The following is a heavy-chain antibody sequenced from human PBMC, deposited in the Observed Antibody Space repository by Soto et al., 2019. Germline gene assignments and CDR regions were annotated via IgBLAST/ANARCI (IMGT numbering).Heavy chain of an antibody. V-gene: IGHV3-23*01. CDR3: ASRSSGWYFDY. CDR1: GFTFSSYS. D-gene: IGHD6-19*01. CDR2: ISGSGGST. J-gene: IGHJ4*02. Sequence: GGSLRLSCAASGFTFSSYSMNWVRQAPGKGLEWVSVISGSGGSTYYADSVKGRFTISRDNSKNTLYLQMNSLRAEDTAVYYCASRSSGWYFDYWGQGTLVTVSS.